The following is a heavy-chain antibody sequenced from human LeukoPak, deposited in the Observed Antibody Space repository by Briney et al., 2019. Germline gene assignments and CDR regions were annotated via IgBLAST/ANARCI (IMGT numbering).Heavy chain of an antibody. CDR1: GYSFSGYY. CDR3: ARGRGIQLWTNWFDP. V-gene: IGHV1-8*03. D-gene: IGHD5-18*01. CDR2: MNPNSGNT. J-gene: IGHJ5*02. Sequence: GASVKVSCKASGYSFSGYYMSWVRQAPGQGLEWMGWMNPNSGNTGYAQKFQGRVTITKNTSISTAYMELSSLRSEDTAVYYCARGRGIQLWTNWFDPWGQGTLVTVSS.